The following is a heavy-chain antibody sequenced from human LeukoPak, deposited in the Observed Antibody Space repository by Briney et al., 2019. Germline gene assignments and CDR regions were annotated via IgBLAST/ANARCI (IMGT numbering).Heavy chain of an antibody. D-gene: IGHD3-10*01. Sequence: PGGSLRLSCAASGFTFSSYAMHWVRQAPGKGLEWVAVISYDGSNKYYADSVKGRFTISRDNSKNTLYLQMNSLRAEDTAVYYCARPMVRGVIIREFDYWGQGTLVTVSS. J-gene: IGHJ4*02. CDR2: ISYDGSNK. CDR1: GFTFSSYA. V-gene: IGHV3-30*04. CDR3: ARPMVRGVIIREFDY.